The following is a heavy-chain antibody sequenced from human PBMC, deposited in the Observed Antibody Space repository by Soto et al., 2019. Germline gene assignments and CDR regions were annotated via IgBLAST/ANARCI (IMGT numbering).Heavy chain of an antibody. V-gene: IGHV3-9*01. Sequence: GGSLRLSCAASGFTFDDYAMHWVRQAPGKGPEWVSGISWNSGNIVYADSVKGRFTISRDNAKNSLYLQMNSLRPEDTALYYCAKDPQAWSGPYYFDYWGQGTLVTVSS. J-gene: IGHJ4*02. CDR1: GFTFDDYA. CDR2: ISWNSGNI. CDR3: AKDPQAWSGPYYFDY. D-gene: IGHD3-3*01.